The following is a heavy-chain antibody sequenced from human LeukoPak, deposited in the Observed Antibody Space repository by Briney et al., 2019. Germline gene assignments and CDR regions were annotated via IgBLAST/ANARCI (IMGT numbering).Heavy chain of an antibody. CDR3: ARDGGVTIFGVVIKDNWFDP. J-gene: IGHJ5*02. D-gene: IGHD3-3*01. CDR1: GGSFSGYY. V-gene: IGHV4-34*01. Sequence: SETLSLTCAVYGGSFSGYYWSWIRQPPGKGLEWIGEINHSGSTNYNPSLKSRVTMSVDTSKNQFSLKLSSVTAADTAVYYCARDGGVTIFGVVIKDNWFDPWGQGTLVTVSS. CDR2: INHSGST.